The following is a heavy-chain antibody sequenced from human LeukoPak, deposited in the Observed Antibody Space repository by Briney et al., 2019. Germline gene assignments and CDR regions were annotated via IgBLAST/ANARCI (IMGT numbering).Heavy chain of an antibody. CDR2: IRSKAYGGTT. CDR3: TREDRRWIQLWLRVFDY. J-gene: IGHJ4*02. V-gene: IGHV3-49*03. D-gene: IGHD5-18*01. CDR1: GFTLGDYA. Sequence: GVLRLSCTASGFTLGDYATSWFRQAPGKGLEWVGFIRSKAYGGTTEYAASVKGRFTISRDDSKSIAYLQMNSLKTEDTAVYYCTREDRRWIQLWLRVFDYWGQGTLVTVSS.